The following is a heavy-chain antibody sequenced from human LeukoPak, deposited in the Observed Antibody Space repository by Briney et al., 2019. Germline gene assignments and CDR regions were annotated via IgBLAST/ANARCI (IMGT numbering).Heavy chain of an antibody. V-gene: IGHV3-21*01. J-gene: IGHJ4*02. D-gene: IGHD2-21*02. CDR3: ARCGGDCPGQDYFDY. Sequence: PGGSLRLSCAASGFTFSSYSMNWVRQAPGKGLEWVSSISSSSSYIYYADSVKGRFTISRDNAKNSLYLQMNSPRAEDTAVYYCARCGGDCPGQDYFDYWGQGTLVTVSS. CDR2: ISSSSSYI. CDR1: GFTFSSYS.